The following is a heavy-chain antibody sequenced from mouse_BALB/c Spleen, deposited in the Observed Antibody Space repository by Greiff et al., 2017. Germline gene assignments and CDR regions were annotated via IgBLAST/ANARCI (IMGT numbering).Heavy chain of an antibody. CDR2: INPDSSTI. D-gene: IGHD6-1*01. CDR3: ARQRLSRYHYAMDY. CDR1: GFDFSRYW. Sequence: EVKLLESGGGLVQPGGSLKLSCAASGFDFSRYWMSWVRQAPGKGLEWIGEINPDSSTINYTPSLKDKFIISRDNAKNTLYLQMSKVRSEDTALYYCARQRLSRYHYAMDYWGQGTSVTVSS. V-gene: IGHV4-1*02. J-gene: IGHJ4*01.